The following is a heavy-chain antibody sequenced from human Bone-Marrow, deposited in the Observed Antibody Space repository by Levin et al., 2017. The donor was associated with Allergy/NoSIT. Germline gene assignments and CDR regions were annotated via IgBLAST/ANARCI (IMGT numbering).Heavy chain of an antibody. V-gene: IGHV3-30*18. D-gene: IGHD3-22*01. CDR3: AKGDSSGYYPPPYYFDY. CDR1: GFTFSSYG. CDR2: ISYDGSNK. Sequence: GGSLRLSCAASGFTFSSYGMHWVRQAPGKGLEWVAVISYDGSNKYYADSVKGRFTISRDNSKNTLYLQMNSLRAEDTAVYYCAKGDSSGYYPPPYYFDYWGQGTLVTVSS. J-gene: IGHJ4*02.